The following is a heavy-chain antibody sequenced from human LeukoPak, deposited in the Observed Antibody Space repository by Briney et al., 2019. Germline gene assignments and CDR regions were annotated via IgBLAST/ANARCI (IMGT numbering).Heavy chain of an antibody. CDR1: GYTFTSYY. D-gene: IGHD2-8*02. J-gene: IGHJ4*02. CDR3: AREESGGYFDY. CDR2: INPSGGST. Sequence: ASVEVSCKASGYTFTSYYIHWVRQAPGQGLKWMGIINPSGGSTSYAQKFQGRVTMTRDTSTTTVYMELSSLRSEDTAVYYCAREESGGYFDYWGQGTMVTVSS. V-gene: IGHV1-46*01.